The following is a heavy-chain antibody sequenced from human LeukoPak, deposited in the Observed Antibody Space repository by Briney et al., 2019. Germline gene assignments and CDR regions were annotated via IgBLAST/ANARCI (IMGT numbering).Heavy chain of an antibody. CDR3: ARVGGGSS. CDR2: ISSNGGST. CDR1: GFTLSRNS. J-gene: IGHJ4*02. D-gene: IGHD6-13*01. V-gene: IGHV3-64*01. Sequence: GGSLRLSCAASGFTLSRNSMNWVRQAPGKGLEYVSAISSNGGSTYYANSVKGRFTISRDNSKNALYLQMGSLRAEDMAVYYCARVGGGSSWGQGTLVTVSS.